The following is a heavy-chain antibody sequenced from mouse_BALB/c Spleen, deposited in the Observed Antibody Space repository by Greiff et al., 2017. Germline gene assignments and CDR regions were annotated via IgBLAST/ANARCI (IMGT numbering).Heavy chain of an antibody. CDR3: ARKGYYGSSSFDY. CDR1: GYTFSSYW. D-gene: IGHD1-1*01. V-gene: IGHV1-9*01. Sequence: VQLQQSGAELMKPGASVKISCKATGYTFSSYWIEWVKQRPGHGLEWIGEILPGSGSTNYNEKFKGKATFTADTSSNTAYMQLSSLTSEDSAVYYCARKGYYGSSSFDYWGQGTTLTVSS. CDR2: ILPGSGST. J-gene: IGHJ2*01.